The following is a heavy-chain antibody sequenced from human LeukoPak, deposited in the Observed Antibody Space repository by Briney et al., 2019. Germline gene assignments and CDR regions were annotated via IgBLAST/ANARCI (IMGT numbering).Heavy chain of an antibody. Sequence: PSETLSLTCTVPGGSISSYYWSWIRQPAGKGLESIGHIYTSGSANYNLSLKSRVTMSVDTSKNQFSLKLSSVTAADTAVYYCARGGDIWSGYYTARRPFEDRYNWFDPWGQGTLVTVSS. CDR3: ARGGDIWSGYYTARRPFEDRYNWFDP. CDR2: IYTSGSA. D-gene: IGHD3-3*01. V-gene: IGHV4-4*07. CDR1: GGSISSYY. J-gene: IGHJ5*02.